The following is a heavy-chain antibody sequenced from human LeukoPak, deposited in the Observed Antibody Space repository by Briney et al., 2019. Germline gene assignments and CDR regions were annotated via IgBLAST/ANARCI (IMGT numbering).Heavy chain of an antibody. Sequence: PGRSLRLSCAASGFTVSSNYMSWVRQAPGKGLEWVSVIYSGGSTYYADSVKGRFTISRDNSKNTLYLQMNSLRAEDTAVYYCARDLRSGYGSGSYYIYGMDVWGQGTTVTVSS. CDR3: ARDLRSGYGSGSYYIYGMDV. J-gene: IGHJ6*02. D-gene: IGHD3-10*01. CDR1: GFTVSSNY. V-gene: IGHV3-66*01. CDR2: IYSGGST.